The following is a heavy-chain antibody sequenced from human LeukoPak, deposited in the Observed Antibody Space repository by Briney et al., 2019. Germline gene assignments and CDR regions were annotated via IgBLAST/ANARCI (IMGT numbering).Heavy chain of an antibody. CDR1: GGSISSYY. V-gene: IGHV4-59*01. Sequence: SETLSLTCTVSGGSISSYYWSWIWQPPGKGLEWIGYIYYSGSTNYNPSLKSRVTISVDTSKNQFSLKLSSVTAADTAVYYCATIPVVNTAMVTDDYWGQGTLVTVSS. CDR3: ATIPVVNTAMVTDDY. J-gene: IGHJ4*02. D-gene: IGHD5-18*01. CDR2: IYYSGST.